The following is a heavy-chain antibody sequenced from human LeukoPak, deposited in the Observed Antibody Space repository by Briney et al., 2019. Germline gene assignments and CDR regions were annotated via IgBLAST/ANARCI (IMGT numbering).Heavy chain of an antibody. CDR3: ASSNLGSLGQFDP. CDR1: GGSISNYY. Sequence: SETLSLTCTVSGGSISNYYWSWIRQPPGKGLEWIGFIHPNGGANYNASLNSRATISRDTSRSQVSLKLTSVTAADTAVYYCASSNLGSLGQFDPWGHRTLVTVSS. CDR2: IHPNGGA. D-gene: IGHD3-10*01. V-gene: IGHV4-59*01. J-gene: IGHJ5*02.